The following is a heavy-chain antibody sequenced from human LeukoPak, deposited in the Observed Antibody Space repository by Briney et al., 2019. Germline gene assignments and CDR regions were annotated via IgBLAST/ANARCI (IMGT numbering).Heavy chain of an antibody. J-gene: IGHJ5*02. V-gene: IGHV3-11*04. D-gene: IGHD3-10*01. Sequence: GGSLRLSCAASGFTFSDYYMSWIRQAPGKGLEWVSYISSSGSTIYYADSVKGRFTISRDNAKNSLYLQMNSLRAEDTAMYYCARDGWFGDYNWFDPWGQGTLVTVSS. CDR3: ARDGWFGDYNWFDP. CDR1: GFTFSDYY. CDR2: ISSSGSTI.